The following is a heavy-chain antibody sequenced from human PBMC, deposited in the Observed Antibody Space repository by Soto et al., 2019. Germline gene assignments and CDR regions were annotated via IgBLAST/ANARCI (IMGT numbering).Heavy chain of an antibody. J-gene: IGHJ3*02. D-gene: IGHD3-22*01. CDR1: GFTVSSNY. Sequence: PGGSLRLSCAASGFTVSSNYMSWVRQAPGKGLEWVSVIYSGGSTYYADSVKGRFTISRDNSKNTLYLQMNSLRAEDTAVYYCARERSEDYYDSSGYYYGTPPVSFDIWGQGTMVNV. V-gene: IGHV3-66*01. CDR3: ARERSEDYYDSSGYYYGTPPVSFDI. CDR2: IYSGGST.